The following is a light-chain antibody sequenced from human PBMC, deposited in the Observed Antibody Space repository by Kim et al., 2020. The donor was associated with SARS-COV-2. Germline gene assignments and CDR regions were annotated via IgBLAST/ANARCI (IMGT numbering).Light chain of an antibody. Sequence: DIQLTQSPSSVSASVGDRVTITCRTSRSVSNYLNWYQVKPGKAPTLLIYDLYALQSGVPSRFSGGGSGTAFTLTISSLQPEDFGTYYCHQTYRSPHTIGQGTRLQIK. CDR3: HQTYRSPHT. V-gene: IGKV1-39*01. J-gene: IGKJ5*01. CDR1: RSVSNY. CDR2: DLY.